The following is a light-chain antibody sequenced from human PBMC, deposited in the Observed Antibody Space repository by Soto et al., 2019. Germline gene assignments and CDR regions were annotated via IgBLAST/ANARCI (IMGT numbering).Light chain of an antibody. J-gene: IGLJ3*02. CDR3: QVWDISSGHVV. CDR2: YDS. Sequence: SYELTQPPSVSVAPGKTASVACGGSNIGSKSVHWYQKKSGQATVLVMYYDSNRPSGIPERFSGSNSGNTATLTISRGEAGDEADYYCQVWDISSGHVVFGGGTKLTVL. V-gene: IGLV3-21*01. CDR1: NIGSKS.